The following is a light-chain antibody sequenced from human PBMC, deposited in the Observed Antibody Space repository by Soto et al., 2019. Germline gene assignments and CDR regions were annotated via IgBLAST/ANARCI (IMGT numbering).Light chain of an antibody. J-gene: IGKJ3*01. CDR1: QSVSSNY. CDR3: QQYGSSPLFT. CDR2: GAS. V-gene: IGKV3-20*01. Sequence: EIVLTQSPGTLSLSPGERATLSCRASQSVSSNYLAWYQQKPGQAPRLLIYGASSRATGIPDRFSGSGSGTDFTLSTSRLEPEDFAVYYCQQYGSSPLFTFGPGTKVEIK.